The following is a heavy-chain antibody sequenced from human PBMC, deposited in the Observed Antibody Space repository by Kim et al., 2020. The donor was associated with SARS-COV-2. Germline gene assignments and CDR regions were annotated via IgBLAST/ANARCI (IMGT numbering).Heavy chain of an antibody. CDR2: INTNTGNP. Sequence: ASVKVSCKASGYTFTSYAMNWVRQAPGQGLEWMGWINTNTGNPTYAQGFTGRFVFSLDTSVSTAYLQICSLKAEDTAVYYCARDSSHKLRYFDWFPYSGYYYYGMDVWGQGTTVTVSS. CDR3: ARDSSHKLRYFDWFPYSGYYYYGMDV. D-gene: IGHD3-9*01. CDR1: GYTFTSYA. J-gene: IGHJ6*02. V-gene: IGHV7-4-1*01.